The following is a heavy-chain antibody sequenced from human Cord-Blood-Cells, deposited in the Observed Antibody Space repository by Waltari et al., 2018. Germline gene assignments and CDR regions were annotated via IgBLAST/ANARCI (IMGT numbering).Heavy chain of an antibody. CDR2: IKQDGSEK. D-gene: IGHD6-6*01. J-gene: IGHJ2*01. CDR3: ARPYSSSSYWYFDL. Sequence: EVQLVESGGGLVQPGGSLRLSCAASGFTFSSYWMSWVRQAPGKGREWVANIKQDGSEKYDVDSVKGRFTISRDNAKNSLYLQMNSLRAEDTAVYYCARPYSSSSYWYFDLWGRGTLVTVSS. CDR1: GFTFSSYW. V-gene: IGHV3-7*01.